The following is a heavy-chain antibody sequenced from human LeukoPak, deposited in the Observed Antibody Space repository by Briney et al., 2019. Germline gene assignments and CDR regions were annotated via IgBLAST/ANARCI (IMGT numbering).Heavy chain of an antibody. CDR2: FSSEGTAT. CDR1: GFTLSRHW. J-gene: IGHJ3*02. Sequence: PGGSLRLSCVASGFTLSRHWMHWVRQAPGKGLVWGSRFSSEGTATTYADSVKGRFTMSSDNAKNTLYLQMNSLGAEDTAVYYCTRDSSRDGLDIWGRGTMVTVSS. CDR3: TRDSSRDGLDI. V-gene: IGHV3-74*01.